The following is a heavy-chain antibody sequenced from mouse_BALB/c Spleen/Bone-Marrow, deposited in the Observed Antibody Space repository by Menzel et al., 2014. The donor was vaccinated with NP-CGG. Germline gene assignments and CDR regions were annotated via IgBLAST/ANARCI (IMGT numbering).Heavy chain of an antibody. CDR1: GFTFTRYV. Sequence: EVHLVESGPELVKPGASVKMSCKASGFTFTRYVIHWVRQKPGQGLEWIGYINPYNDGIKYNEKFKGKATLTSDKSSSTAYMEISSLTSEDSAVYYCASGTPATSYYALDYWGQGTSVTVSS. CDR3: ASGTPATSYYALDY. J-gene: IGHJ4*01. V-gene: IGHV1-14*01. D-gene: IGHD1-2*01. CDR2: INPYNDGI.